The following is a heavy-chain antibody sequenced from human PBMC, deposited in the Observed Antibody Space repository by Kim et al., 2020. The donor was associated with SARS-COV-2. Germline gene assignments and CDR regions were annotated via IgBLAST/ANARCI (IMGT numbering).Heavy chain of an antibody. Sequence: SETLSLTCTVSGGSVSSYTYYWNWIRQTPGKGLEWIGNIYYTGSTNYSPSLKSRVTISVDTSKNQFSLELSSVTAADTAVYYCARDPFSGDSRGYTWGQG. CDR2: IYYTGST. D-gene: IGHD3-22*01. V-gene: IGHV4-61*01. CDR1: GGSVSSYTYY. CDR3: ARDPFSGDSRGYT. J-gene: IGHJ5*02.